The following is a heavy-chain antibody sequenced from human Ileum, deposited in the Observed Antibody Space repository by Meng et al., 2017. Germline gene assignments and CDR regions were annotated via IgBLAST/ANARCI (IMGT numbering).Heavy chain of an antibody. V-gene: IGHV3-74*01. CDR2: INNDGSDT. Sequence: GESLKISCAASGFTFNNYWMHWVRQAPGKGLVWVSRINNDGSDTTYADSVKGRFTISRDNARNMLYLQMNSLRVEDTAVYYCARDKPHNWFDPWGQGTLVTVSS. CDR1: GFTFNNYW. J-gene: IGHJ5*02. CDR3: ARDKPHNWFDP.